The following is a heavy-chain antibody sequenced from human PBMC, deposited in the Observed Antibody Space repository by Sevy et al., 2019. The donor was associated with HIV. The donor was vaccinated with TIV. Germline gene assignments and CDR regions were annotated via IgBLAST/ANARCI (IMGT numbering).Heavy chain of an antibody. V-gene: IGHV3-11*01. D-gene: IGHD3-10*01. CDR2: ISSSGSTI. Sequence: GGSLRLSCAASGFTFSDYYMSWIRQAPGKGLEWVSYISSSGSTIYYADSVKGRFTISRDNAKNSLYLQMNGLRAEDTAVYYCARGLRFGEYYYGMDVWGQGTTVTVSS. J-gene: IGHJ6*02. CDR3: ARGLRFGEYYYGMDV. CDR1: GFTFSDYY.